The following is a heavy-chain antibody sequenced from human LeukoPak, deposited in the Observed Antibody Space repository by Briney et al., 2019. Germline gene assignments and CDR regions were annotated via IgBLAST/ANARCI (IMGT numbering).Heavy chain of an antibody. CDR3: ARGGGYCSSTSCQFDY. J-gene: IGHJ4*02. CDR2: INPNSGGT. CDR1: GYTFTGYY. Sequence: ASVKVSCKASGYTFTGYYMHWVRQAPRQGLEWKGWINPNSGGTNYAQKFQGRVTMTRDTSISTAYMELSRLRSDDTAVYYCARGGGYCSSTSCQFDYWGQGTLVTVSS. D-gene: IGHD2-2*01. V-gene: IGHV1-2*02.